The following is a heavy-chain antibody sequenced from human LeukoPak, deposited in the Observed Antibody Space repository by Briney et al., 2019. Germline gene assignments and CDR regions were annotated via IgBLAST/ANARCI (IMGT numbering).Heavy chain of an antibody. CDR1: GYTFTSYG. V-gene: IGHV1-18*01. CDR3: ARFRYYYDSSGYYYYYYYGMDV. CDR2: ISAYNGNT. D-gene: IGHD3-22*01. J-gene: IGHJ6*02. Sequence: ASVKVSCKASGYTFTSYGISWVRQAPGQGLEWMGWISAYNGNTNYAQKLQGRVTMTRNTSISTAYMELGSLRSEDTAVYYCARFRYYYDSSGYYYYYYYGMDVWGQGTTVTVSS.